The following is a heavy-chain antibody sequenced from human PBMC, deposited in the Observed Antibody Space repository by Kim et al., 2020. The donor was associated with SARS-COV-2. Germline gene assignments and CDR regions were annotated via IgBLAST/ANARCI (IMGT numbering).Heavy chain of an antibody. J-gene: IGHJ6*03. V-gene: IGHV3-21*01. CDR3: ARVRAYDFCSRYYYYYYMDV. D-gene: IGHD3-3*01. CDR1: GFTFSSYS. Sequence: GGSLRLSCAASGFTFSSYSMNWVRQAPGKGLEWVSSISSSSSYIYYADSVKGRFTISRDNAKNSLYLQMNSLRAEDTAVYYCARVRAYDFCSRYYYYYYMDVWGKGTTVTVSS. CDR2: ISSSSSYI.